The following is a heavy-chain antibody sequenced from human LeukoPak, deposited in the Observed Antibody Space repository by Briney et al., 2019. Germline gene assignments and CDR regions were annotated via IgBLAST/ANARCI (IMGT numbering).Heavy chain of an antibody. CDR2: IYHSGST. CDR1: GGSISSGGYY. V-gene: IGHV4-30-2*01. J-gene: IGHJ4*02. Sequence: MPSETLSLTCTVSGGSISSGGYYWSWIRQPPGKGLEWIGYIYHSGSTYYNPSLKSRVTMSVDTSKNQFSLKLSSVTAADTAVYYCATLQSSGYDYSDYWGQGILVTVSS. CDR3: ATLQSSGYDYSDY. D-gene: IGHD3-22*01.